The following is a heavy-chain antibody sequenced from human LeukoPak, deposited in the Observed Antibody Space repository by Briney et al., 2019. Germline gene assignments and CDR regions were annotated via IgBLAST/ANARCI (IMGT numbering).Heavy chain of an antibody. J-gene: IGHJ5*02. D-gene: IGHD6-13*01. CDR1: GFTFSSYA. V-gene: IGHV3-23*01. CDR3: AKSGSSWYDWFDP. Sequence: PGGSLRLSCAASGFTFSSYAMSWAPQARGEARECVSAISGSGGSTYYADPVKGRFTISRDNSKNTLYLQMNSLRAEDTAVYYCAKSGSSWYDWFDPWGQGTLVTVSS. CDR2: ISGSGGST.